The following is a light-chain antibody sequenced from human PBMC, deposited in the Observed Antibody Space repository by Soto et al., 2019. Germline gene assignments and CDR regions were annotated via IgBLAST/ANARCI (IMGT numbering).Light chain of an antibody. V-gene: IGKV1-5*03. CDR2: KAS. CDR3: QQYKSYSLT. J-gene: IGKJ4*01. Sequence: MSQSPFSLSSSVGDRVPLTCRASQSISSWLAWYQQKPGKAPKLLIYKASSLQSGVPSRFSGSGSGTEFTLTISSLQPDDFATYYCQQYKSYSLTFGGGTKV. CDR1: QSISSW.